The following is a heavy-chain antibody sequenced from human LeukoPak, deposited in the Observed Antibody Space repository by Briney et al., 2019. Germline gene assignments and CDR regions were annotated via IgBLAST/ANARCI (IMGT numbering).Heavy chain of an antibody. CDR1: GFTFSSYS. D-gene: IGHD5-24*01. CDR3: ARDRDGYNAPQDY. V-gene: IGHV3-21*01. CDR2: ISSSSSYI. Sequence: GGSLRLSCAASGFTFSSYSMNWVRQAPGKGLEWVSSISSSSSYIYYADSVKGRFTISRDNAKNSLYLQMHSLRAEDTAVYYCARDRDGYNAPQDYWGQGALVTVSS. J-gene: IGHJ4*02.